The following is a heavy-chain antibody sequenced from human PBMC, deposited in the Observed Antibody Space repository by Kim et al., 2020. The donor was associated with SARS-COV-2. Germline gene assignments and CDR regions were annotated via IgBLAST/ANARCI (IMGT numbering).Heavy chain of an antibody. CDR2: ISWNSDII. J-gene: IGHJ4*02. Sequence: GGSLRLSCAASGFTFDDYAMHWVRQAPGKGLEWVSGISWNSDIIGYVDSVKGRFTISRDNAKNSLYLLMNSLRAEDTALYFCAKDIRGSGGDRRFDNWGQGTLVTVSS. V-gene: IGHV3-9*01. CDR1: GFTFDDYA. D-gene: IGHD6-25*01. CDR3: AKDIRGSGGDRRFDN.